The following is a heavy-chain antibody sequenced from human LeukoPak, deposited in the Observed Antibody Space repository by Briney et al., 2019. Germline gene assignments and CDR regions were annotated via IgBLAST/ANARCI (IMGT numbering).Heavy chain of an antibody. J-gene: IGHJ4*02. Sequence: SETLSFTCTVSGDSINSLDLWSWVRQPPGKGLEWIGEMYLSGTTHSNPSVKSRVTISIDKSKNQFFLNLSSVTAADTAVYYCAGLVGRYSSGLYYYYFDYWGQGTLVTVSS. D-gene: IGHD3-22*01. V-gene: IGHV4-4*02. CDR3: AGLVGRYSSGLYYYYFDY. CDR2: MYLSGTT. CDR1: GDSINSLDL.